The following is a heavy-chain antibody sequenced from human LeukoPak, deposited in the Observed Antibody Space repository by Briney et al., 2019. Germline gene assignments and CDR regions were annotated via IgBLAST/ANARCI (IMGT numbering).Heavy chain of an antibody. D-gene: IGHD6-13*01. CDR1: GYSISSGYY. CDR2: IYHSGST. V-gene: IGHV4-38-2*02. Sequence: HSETLSLTCTVSGYSISSGYYWGWIRQPPGKGLEWIGSIYHSGSTYYNPSLKSRVTISVDTSENQFSLKLSSVTAADTAVYYCASPRGYSSSWSEVDYWGQGTLVTVSS. J-gene: IGHJ4*02. CDR3: ASPRGYSSSWSEVDY.